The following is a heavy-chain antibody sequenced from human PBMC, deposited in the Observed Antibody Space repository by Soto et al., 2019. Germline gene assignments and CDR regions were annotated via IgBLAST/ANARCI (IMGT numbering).Heavy chain of an antibody. CDR1: GCSISSNY. D-gene: IGHD6-19*01. CDR3: ARQVGGWAPWYFDY. V-gene: IGHV4-59*08. J-gene: IGHJ4*02. CDR2: IYYSGST. Sequence: PWETLSFTCNVSGCSISSNYWSWIRRPPGKGLEWIGYIYYSGSTNYNPSLKSRVTISVDTSKNQFSLKLSSVTAADTVVYYCARQVGGWAPWYFDYWGQGTLVNVSS.